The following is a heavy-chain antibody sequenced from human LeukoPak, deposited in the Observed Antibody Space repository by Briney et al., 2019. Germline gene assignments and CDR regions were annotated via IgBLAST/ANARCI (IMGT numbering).Heavy chain of an antibody. D-gene: IGHD3-10*01. CDR3: AKSGSGSYFDY. J-gene: IGHJ4*02. CDR1: GFTFSNYA. CDR2: ISGSGGST. V-gene: IGHV3-23*01. Sequence: GGSLRLSCAAPGFTFSNYAMSWVRQAPGKGLEWVSTISGSGGSTSYADSVKGRFTISRDISKNTLYLQMNSLRAEDTAVYYCAKSGSGSYFDYWGQGTLVTVSS.